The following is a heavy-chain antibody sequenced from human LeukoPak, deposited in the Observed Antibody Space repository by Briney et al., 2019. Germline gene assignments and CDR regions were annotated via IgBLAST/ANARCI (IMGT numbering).Heavy chain of an antibody. V-gene: IGHV3-11*04. J-gene: IGHJ3*02. D-gene: IGHD3-3*01. Sequence: GGSLRLSCAASGFTFSDYYMSWIRQAPGKGLEWVSYISSSGSTIYYADSVKGRFTISRDNAKNSLYLRMNSLRAEDTAVYYCARDYDFWSGYHRPAFDIWGQGTMVTVSS. CDR3: ARDYDFWSGYHRPAFDI. CDR2: ISSSGSTI. CDR1: GFTFSDYY.